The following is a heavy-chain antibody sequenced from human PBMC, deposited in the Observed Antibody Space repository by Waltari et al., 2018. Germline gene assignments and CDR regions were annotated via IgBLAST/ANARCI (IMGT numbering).Heavy chain of an antibody. V-gene: IGHV3-48*03. CDR1: GFTFSSYE. J-gene: IGHJ3*02. CDR2: ISSSGSTI. D-gene: IGHD4-17*01. CDR3: ARYGDYERGLDAFDI. Sequence: EVQLVESGGGLVQPGGSLRLSCAASGFTFSSYEMNWVRQAPGKGLEWVSYISSSGSTIYYADSVNGRFTISRDNAKNSLYLQMNSLRAEDTAVYYCARYGDYERGLDAFDIWGQGTMVTVSS.